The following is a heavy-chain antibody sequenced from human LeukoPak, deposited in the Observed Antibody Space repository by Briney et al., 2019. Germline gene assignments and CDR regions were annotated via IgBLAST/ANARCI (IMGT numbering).Heavy chain of an antibody. J-gene: IGHJ4*02. CDR3: ARRGYSRSSYYFDY. V-gene: IGHV5-51*01. Sequence: GESLKISCQVSGYSFTTYRIGWVRQMPGKGLEWMGIIYPGDSDTRYSPSFQGQVTISADKSINTAYLQWSSLKASDTAMYYCARRGYSRSSYYFDYWGQGTLVTVSS. D-gene: IGHD6-13*01. CDR1: GYSFTTYR. CDR2: IYPGDSDT.